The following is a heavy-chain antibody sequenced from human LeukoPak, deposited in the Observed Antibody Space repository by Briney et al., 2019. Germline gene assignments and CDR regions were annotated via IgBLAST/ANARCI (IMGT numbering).Heavy chain of an antibody. J-gene: IGHJ4*02. V-gene: IGHV4-34*01. CDR2: INHSGTT. CDR1: GGSFSDNY. Sequence: PSETLSLTCAIYGGSFSDNYWSWIRQPPGKGLEWIGEINHSGTTNYNPSLKSRTTISVDTSKNQFSLNLRSVTAADTAVYYCAGGWINGDSLDSWGQGTLVTVSS. CDR3: AGGWINGDSLDS. D-gene: IGHD4-17*01.